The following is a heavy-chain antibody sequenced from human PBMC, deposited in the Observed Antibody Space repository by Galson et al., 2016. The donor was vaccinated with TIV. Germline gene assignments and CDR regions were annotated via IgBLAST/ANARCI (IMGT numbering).Heavy chain of an antibody. D-gene: IGHD6-13*01. CDR2: INAGNGNT. CDR1: GYIFTTYA. CDR3: AREGLIAVAGPNLFDP. J-gene: IGHJ5*02. V-gene: IGHV1-3*01. Sequence: SVKVSCKASGYIFTTYAIHWVRQAPGQRLEWMGWINAGNGNTKYSQTFQGRVTFTRDTSASTAYMELSSLRSADTAVYYWAREGLIAVAGPNLFDPWGQGTLVTVSS.